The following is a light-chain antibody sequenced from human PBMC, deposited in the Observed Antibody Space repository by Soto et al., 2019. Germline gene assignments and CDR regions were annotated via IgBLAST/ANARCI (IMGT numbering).Light chain of an antibody. J-gene: IGKJ1*01. CDR2: KAS. CDR1: QSIRSW. Sequence: DIQMTQSPSTLSASVGDRVTITCRASQSIRSWLAWYQQKPGKAPKLLIYKASSLESGVPASFSGSGSGTEFTLTISSLQPDDFATYYRQQYNSYPWTFGQGTKVEIK. V-gene: IGKV1-5*03. CDR3: QQYNSYPWT.